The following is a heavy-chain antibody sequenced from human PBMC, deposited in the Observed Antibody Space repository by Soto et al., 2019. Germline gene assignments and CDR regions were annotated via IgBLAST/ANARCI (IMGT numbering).Heavy chain of an antibody. Sequence: QVQLVQSGAEVKKPGASVKVSCKASGYTFTSYDINWVRQAAGQGLEWMGWMSPNSGNTGYAQKFQGRVTMTRSTSIATAYMELSSLRSEDTAVYYCARNPPNGGWFDSWGRGTQVTVSS. CDR1: GYTFTSYD. CDR2: MSPNSGNT. CDR3: ARNPPNGGWFDS. D-gene: IGHD4-17*01. V-gene: IGHV1-8*01. J-gene: IGHJ5*01.